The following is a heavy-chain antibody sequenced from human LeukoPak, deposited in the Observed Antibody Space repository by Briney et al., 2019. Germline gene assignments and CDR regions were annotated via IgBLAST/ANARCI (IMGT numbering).Heavy chain of an antibody. D-gene: IGHD6-13*01. V-gene: IGHV1-18*01. CDR3: ARSWGYSSSPAERGNWFDP. CDR2: ISAYNGNT. Sequence: ASVKVSCKASGYTFTSYGISWVRQAPGQGLEWMGWISAYNGNTNYAQKLQGRVTMTTDTSTSTAYMELRSLRSDDTAVYYCARSWGYSSSPAERGNWFDPWGQGTLVTVSS. J-gene: IGHJ5*02. CDR1: GYTFTSYG.